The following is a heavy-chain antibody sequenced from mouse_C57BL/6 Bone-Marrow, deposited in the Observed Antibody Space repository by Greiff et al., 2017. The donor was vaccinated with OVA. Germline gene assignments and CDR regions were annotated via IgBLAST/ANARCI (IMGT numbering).Heavy chain of an antibody. CDR1: GFTFSDYG. J-gene: IGHJ1*03. V-gene: IGHV5-17*01. D-gene: IGHD1-1*01. CDR2: ISSGSSTI. CDR3: ARDYGSSHWYFDV. Sequence: EVKVEESGGGLVKPGGSLKLSCAASGFTFSDYGMHWVRQAPEKGLEWVAYISSGSSTIYYADTVKGRVTISRDNAKNTLFLQMTSLRSEDTAMYYCARDYGSSHWYFDVWGTGTTVTVSS.